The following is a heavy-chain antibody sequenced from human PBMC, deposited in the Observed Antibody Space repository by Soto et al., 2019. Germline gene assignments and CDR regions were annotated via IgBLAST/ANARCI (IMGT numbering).Heavy chain of an antibody. CDR2: ISYGGST. V-gene: IGHV4-31*03. J-gene: IGHJ4*02. CDR3: SRGILV. D-gene: IGHD5-18*01. CDR1: GGSINSGGYC. Sequence: QVQLQESGPGLVKPSQTLSLTCTVSGGSINSGGYCWSWIRQHPGKGLDWIGCISYGGSTSYNPSLKSRGTISVDTSKNQFSLKLTSVTAADPAVYYCSRGILVWGQGALITVSS.